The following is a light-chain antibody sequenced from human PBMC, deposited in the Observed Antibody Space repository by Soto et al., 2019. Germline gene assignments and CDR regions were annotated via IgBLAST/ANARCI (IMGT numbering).Light chain of an antibody. V-gene: IGKV2-30*01. J-gene: IGKJ2*01. CDR2: KVS. CDR3: MQGTHWPRYT. Sequence: DVVMTQSPLSLPVTLGQPASISCRSSQSLVYSDGNTYLTWFQQRPGQSPRRLIYKVSNRDSGVPDRFSGSGSDTDFTLEISRVEAEDVGVYYCMQGTHWPRYTFGQGTKLEIK. CDR1: QSLVYSDGNTY.